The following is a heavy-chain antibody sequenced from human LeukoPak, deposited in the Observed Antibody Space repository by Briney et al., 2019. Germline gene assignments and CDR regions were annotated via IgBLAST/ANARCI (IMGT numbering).Heavy chain of an antibody. D-gene: IGHD4-17*01. CDR1: GFTFSTYG. CDR2: IRYDGSNE. Sequence: GGSLRLSGAASGFTFSTYGMHWVRQAPGKGLEWVAFIRYDGSNEYYADSVKGRFTISRDNSKNTLYLQMNSLRAEDTAVYYCAKDNYDYGDYDGGDYWGQGTLVTVSS. V-gene: IGHV3-30*02. J-gene: IGHJ4*02. CDR3: AKDNYDYGDYDGGDY.